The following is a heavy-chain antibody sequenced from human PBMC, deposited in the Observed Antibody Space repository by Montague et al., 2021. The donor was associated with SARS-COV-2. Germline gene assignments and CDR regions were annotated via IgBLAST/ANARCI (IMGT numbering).Heavy chain of an antibody. D-gene: IGHD5-12*01. Sequence: IYYSGSTYYNPSLKSRVTISVDTSKNQFSLKLSSVTAADTAVYYCARDLWVWLSVEGSFDYWGQGTLVTVYS. J-gene: IGHJ4*02. CDR3: ARDLWVWLSVEGSFDY. CDR2: IYYSGST. V-gene: IGHV4-39*07.